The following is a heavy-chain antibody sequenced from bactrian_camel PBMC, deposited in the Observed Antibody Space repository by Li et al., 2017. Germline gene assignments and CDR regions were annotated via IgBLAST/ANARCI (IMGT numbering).Heavy chain of an antibody. V-gene: IGHV3-1*01. Sequence: DVQLVESGGGVVRPGESLRLSCVASGFTIDHRDMTWVRQAPGKGLERISGMAWAGNRPWYAASVKGRFTISRDNDKKTLYLQLSSLKTEDTAMYSCKTFSSVRTSTRACVEGYYGGGTQVTVS. J-gene: IGHJ4*01. CDR2: MAWAGNRP. D-gene: IGHD4*01. CDR1: GFTIDHRD.